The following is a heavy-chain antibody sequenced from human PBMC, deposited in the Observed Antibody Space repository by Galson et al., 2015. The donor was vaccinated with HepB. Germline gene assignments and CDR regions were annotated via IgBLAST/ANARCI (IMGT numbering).Heavy chain of an antibody. Sequence: VKASCKVSGYTFTDYYMHWVQQAPGKGLEWMGLVDPEDGETIYAEKFQGRVTITADTSTDTAYMELSSLRSEDTAVYYCATSRVVTHYYYYYYMDVWGKGTTVTVSS. J-gene: IGHJ6*03. CDR2: VDPEDGET. V-gene: IGHV1-69-2*01. CDR1: GYTFTDYY. CDR3: ATSRVVTHYYYYYYMDV. D-gene: IGHD4-23*01.